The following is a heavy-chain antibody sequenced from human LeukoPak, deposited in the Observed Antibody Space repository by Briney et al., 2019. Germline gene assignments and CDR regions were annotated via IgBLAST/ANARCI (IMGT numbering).Heavy chain of an antibody. CDR1: GYTFTSYA. Sequence: ASVKVSCKASGYTFTSYAMNWVRQVPGQGLEWMGWINPNSGGTNYAQKFQGRVTITADKSTSTAYMELSSLRSEDTAVYYCARDDGEMDVWGQGTTVTVSS. D-gene: IGHD3-10*01. V-gene: IGHV1-69*10. CDR3: ARDDGEMDV. CDR2: INPNSGGT. J-gene: IGHJ6*02.